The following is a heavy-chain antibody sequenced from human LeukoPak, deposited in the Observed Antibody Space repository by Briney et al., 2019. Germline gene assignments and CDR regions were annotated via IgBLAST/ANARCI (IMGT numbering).Heavy chain of an antibody. V-gene: IGHV1-18*01. CDR2: ISAYNGNT. D-gene: IGHD3-10*01. CDR3: ARAMVRGVIITAHWFDP. Sequence: ASVTVSFKSSVYTFTSYGISWVRQAPGQGLEWMGWISAYNGNTNYAQKLQGRVTMTTDTSTSTAYMELRSLRSDDTAVYYCARAMVRGVIITAHWFDPWGQGTLVTVSS. CDR1: VYTFTSYG. J-gene: IGHJ5*02.